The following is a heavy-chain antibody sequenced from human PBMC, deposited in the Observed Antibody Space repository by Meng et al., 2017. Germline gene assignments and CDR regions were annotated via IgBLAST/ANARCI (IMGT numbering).Heavy chain of an antibody. D-gene: IGHD6-19*01. Sequence: GESLKSSCAASGFTFSSYEMNWVRQAPGKGLEWVSYISRSGSTIYYADSVKGRFTISRDNAKNSLYLQMNSLRAEDTAVYYCARDRPLYSSGWTDYYYYGMDVWGQGTTVTVSS. CDR2: ISRSGSTI. J-gene: IGHJ6*02. V-gene: IGHV3-48*03. CDR1: GFTFSSYE. CDR3: ARDRPLYSSGWTDYYYYGMDV.